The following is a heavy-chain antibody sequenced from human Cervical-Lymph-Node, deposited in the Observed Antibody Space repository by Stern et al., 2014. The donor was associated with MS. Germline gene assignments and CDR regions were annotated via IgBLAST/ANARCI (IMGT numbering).Heavy chain of an antibody. D-gene: IGHD2/OR15-2a*01. CDR2: IYYSGSP. CDR3: ARGRNSTPYYFDY. Sequence: QLQLQESGPGLVKPSETLSLTCTVSGGSLSSYYWSWIRQPPGKGLEWIGYIYYSGSPDYNPSLKSRVTISVDTSKNQFSLKLSSVTAADTAVYYCARGRNSTPYYFDYWGQGTLVTVSS. V-gene: IGHV4-59*01. CDR1: GGSLSSYY. J-gene: IGHJ4*02.